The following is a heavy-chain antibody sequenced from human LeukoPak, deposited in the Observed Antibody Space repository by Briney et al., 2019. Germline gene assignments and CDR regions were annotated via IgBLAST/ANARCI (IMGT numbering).Heavy chain of an antibody. D-gene: IGHD3-22*01. CDR3: RFYTSGSDY. CDR1: GFTFSTSA. V-gene: IGHV3-23*01. CDR2: IRASDDTT. J-gene: IGHJ4*02. Sequence: GGSLRLSCEVLGFTFSTSAMSWVRQAPGKRLEWVSGIRASDDTTYYVNSVRGRFTVSRDNSKNTLYLQMNSLRVEDTAVYYCRFYTSGSDYWGQGTLVTVSS.